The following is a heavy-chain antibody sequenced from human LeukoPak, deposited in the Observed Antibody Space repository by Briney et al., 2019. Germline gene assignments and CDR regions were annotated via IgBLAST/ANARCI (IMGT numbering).Heavy chain of an antibody. CDR2: INHSGST. CDR3: ARERGRPIFGVVKHWFDP. CDR1: GGSISSYH. V-gene: IGHV4-34*01. J-gene: IGHJ5*02. Sequence: SETLSLTCTVSGGSISSYHWSWIRQPPGKGLEWIGAINHSGSTNYNPSLKSRVTISLDTSKNLFSLKLSSVTAADTAVYYCARERGRPIFGVVKHWFDPWGQGNLVTVSS. D-gene: IGHD3-3*01.